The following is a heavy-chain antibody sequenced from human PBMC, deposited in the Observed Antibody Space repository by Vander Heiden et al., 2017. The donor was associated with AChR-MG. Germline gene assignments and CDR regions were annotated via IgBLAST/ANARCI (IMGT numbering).Heavy chain of an antibody. CDR3: TRGLPGGMDV. D-gene: IGHD3-16*01. CDR1: GFTVRNND. Sequence: EEQVVESGGGLAQPGGSLRLSCAASGFTVRNNDMHWVRQVTGKGLEWVARIGIAGETKYPGSVKGRFTISRENDRNSLNLEMKNLRAGDTAVYYCTRGLPGGMDVWGQGTTVTVSS. J-gene: IGHJ6*02. CDR2: IGIAGET. V-gene: IGHV3-13*01.